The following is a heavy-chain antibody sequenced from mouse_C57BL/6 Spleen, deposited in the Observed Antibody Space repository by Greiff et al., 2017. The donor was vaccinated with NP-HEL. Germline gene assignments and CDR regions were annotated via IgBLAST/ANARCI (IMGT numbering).Heavy chain of an antibody. D-gene: IGHD3-2*02. CDR3: ARSGELRLLYFDY. J-gene: IGHJ2*01. CDR2: IDPNSGGT. V-gene: IGHV1-72*01. CDR1: GYTFTSYW. Sequence: VQLQQPGAELVMPGASVKLSCKASGYTFTSYWMHWVKQRPGQGLEWIGEIDPNSGGTKYNEKFKSKATLTVDKPSSTAYMQLSSLTSEDSAVYYCARSGELRLLYFDYWGQGTTLTVSS.